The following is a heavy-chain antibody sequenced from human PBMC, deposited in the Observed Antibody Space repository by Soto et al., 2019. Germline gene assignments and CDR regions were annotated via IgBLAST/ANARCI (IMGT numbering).Heavy chain of an antibody. CDR1: GGSISSGNYY. J-gene: IGHJ4*02. CDR3: ATMGTPVTGLYYFDY. D-gene: IGHD4-17*01. V-gene: IGHV4-30-4*01. Sequence: QVQLQESGPGLVKPSQTLSLTCTVSGGSISSGNYYWSWIRQPPGKGLGWIGFISYSGTTHYSESLRSRVSISVDTSQNQFSLDLSSVTAADTAVYYCATMGTPVTGLYYFDYWGQGTLVTVSS. CDR2: ISYSGTT.